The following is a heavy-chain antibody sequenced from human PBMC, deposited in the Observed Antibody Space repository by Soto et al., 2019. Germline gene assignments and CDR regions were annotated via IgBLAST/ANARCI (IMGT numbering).Heavy chain of an antibody. D-gene: IGHD5-18*01. CDR3: ARSVDTAMAARFDY. J-gene: IGHJ4*02. V-gene: IGHV4-31*03. Sequence: QVQLQESGPGLVKPSQTLSLTCTVSGGSISSGGYYWSWIRQHPGKGLEWIGYIYYSGSTYYNPSLKRRVTISVDTSKNQFSLNLSSVTAAAAAVYYCARSVDTAMAARFDYWGQGTLVTVSS. CDR1: GGSISSGGYY. CDR2: IYYSGST.